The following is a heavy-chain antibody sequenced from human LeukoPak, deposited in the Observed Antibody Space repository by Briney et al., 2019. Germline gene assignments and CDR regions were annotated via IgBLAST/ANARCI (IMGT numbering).Heavy chain of an antibody. CDR1: GGSFSGYY. V-gene: IGHV4-34*01. CDR2: INHSGST. J-gene: IGHJ4*02. D-gene: IGHD3-10*01. Sequence: SETLSLTCAVYGGSFSGYYWSWIRQPPGKGLEWIGEINHSGSTNYNPSLKSRVTISVDTSKNQFSLKLSSVTAADTAVYYCARGPPYYYGSGSSYDYWGQGTLVTVSS. CDR3: ARGPPYYYGSGSSYDY.